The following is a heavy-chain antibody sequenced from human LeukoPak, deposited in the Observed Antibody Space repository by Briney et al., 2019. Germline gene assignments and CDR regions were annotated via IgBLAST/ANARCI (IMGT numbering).Heavy chain of an antibody. J-gene: IGHJ5*02. D-gene: IGHD2-21*02. CDR1: GGSFSGYY. Sequence: PSETLSLTCAVYGGSFSGYYWSWIRQPPGKGLEWIGEINHSGSTNYNPSLKSRVTISVDTSKNQFSLKLSSVTAADTAVYYCARGLVTISRNWFDPWGQETLVTVSS. CDR2: INHSGST. CDR3: ARGLVTISRNWFDP. V-gene: IGHV4-34*01.